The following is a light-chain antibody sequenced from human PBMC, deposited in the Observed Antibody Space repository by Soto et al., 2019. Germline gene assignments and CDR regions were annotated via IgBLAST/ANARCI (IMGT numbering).Light chain of an antibody. Sequence: NFMVTQPHSVSESPGKTVTVSCTGSSGSIASNYVQWYQQRPGSAPTTVIYEDNQRPSGVPDRFSGSIDSSSNSASLTISGLKSEDEADYYCQSYDSSNLWVFGGGTKLTVL. V-gene: IGLV6-57*02. J-gene: IGLJ3*02. CDR1: SGSIASNY. CDR3: QSYDSSNLWV. CDR2: EDN.